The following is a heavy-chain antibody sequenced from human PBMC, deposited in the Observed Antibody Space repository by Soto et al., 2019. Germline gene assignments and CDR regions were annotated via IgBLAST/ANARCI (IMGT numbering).Heavy chain of an antibody. CDR2: IYHSGST. D-gene: IGHD6-6*01. Sequence: PSETLSLTCAVSGGSISSGGYSWSWIRQPPGKGLEWIGYIYHSGSTYYNPSLKSRVTISVDRSKNQFSLKLSSVTAADTAVYYCARQYSSSSVLDYWGQGTLVTVSS. CDR1: GGSISSGGYS. CDR3: ARQYSSSSVLDY. V-gene: IGHV4-30-2*01. J-gene: IGHJ4*02.